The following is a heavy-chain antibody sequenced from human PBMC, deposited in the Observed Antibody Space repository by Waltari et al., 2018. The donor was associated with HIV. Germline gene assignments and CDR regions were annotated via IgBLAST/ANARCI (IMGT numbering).Heavy chain of an antibody. CDR3: VAQDYSDSVDW. CDR2: IYYTGNT. CDR1: GGSISSNVYH. D-gene: IGHD4-17*01. V-gene: IGHV4-39*07. Sequence: QLRLQESGPRLVKPSETLSLTCSVSGGSISSNVYHWGWIRQSPGKGLEWIGSIYYTGNTYYKPSLKRRVTISIDTSKNQFSLRLTSVTAADTAIYYCVAQDYSDSVDWWGQGTLVT. J-gene: IGHJ4*02.